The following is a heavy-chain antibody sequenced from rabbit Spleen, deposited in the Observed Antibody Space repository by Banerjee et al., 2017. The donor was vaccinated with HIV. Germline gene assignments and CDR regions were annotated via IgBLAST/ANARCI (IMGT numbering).Heavy chain of an antibody. CDR1: GFDFSSYY. V-gene: IGHV1S45*01. J-gene: IGHJ4*01. Sequence: QEQLVESGGGLVQPEGSLTLTCTASGFDFSSYYMCWVRQAPGKGLEWIACIYTGSGGHTYYASWAKGRFSISKTSSTTVTLQMTSLTAADTATYFCARGDGSHVWGSSLWGPGTLVTVS. CDR2: IYTGSGGHT. D-gene: IGHD5-1*01. CDR3: ARGDGSHVWGSSL.